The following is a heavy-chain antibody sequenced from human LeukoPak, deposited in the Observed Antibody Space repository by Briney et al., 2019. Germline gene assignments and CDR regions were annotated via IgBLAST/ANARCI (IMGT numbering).Heavy chain of an antibody. CDR1: GGSISDGTYY. D-gene: IGHD1-1*01. CDR3: ARRTTESYSDY. V-gene: IGHV4-39*01. Sequence: SGTLSLTCTVSGGSISDGTYYWGWIRQPPGKGLEWIGTIHYSGTTHYNRSLKSRVTLSVDTSKNQFSLRLSSVTAADTAVYYCARRTTESYSDYWGQGTLVTVST. CDR2: IHYSGTT. J-gene: IGHJ4*02.